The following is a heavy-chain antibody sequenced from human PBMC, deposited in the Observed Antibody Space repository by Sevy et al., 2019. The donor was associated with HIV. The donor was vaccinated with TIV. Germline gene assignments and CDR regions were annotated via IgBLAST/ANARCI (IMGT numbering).Heavy chain of an antibody. J-gene: IGHJ6*02. D-gene: IGHD1-1*01. V-gene: IGHV3-15*01. CDR1: GFTFSNAW. Sequence: GEALKISCAASGFTFSNAWMSWVRQAPGKGLEWVGRIKSKTDGGTTDYAAPVKGRFTISRDDSKNTLYLQMNSLKTEDTAVYYCTLRTGRGFYYYGMDVWGQGTTVTVSS. CDR2: IKSKTDGGTT. CDR3: TLRTGRGFYYYGMDV.